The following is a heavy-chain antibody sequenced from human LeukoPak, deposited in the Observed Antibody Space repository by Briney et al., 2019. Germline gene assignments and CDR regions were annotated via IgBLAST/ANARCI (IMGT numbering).Heavy chain of an antibody. CDR1: GGSFSGYY. Sequence: SETLSLTCAVYGGSFSGYYWSWIRQPPGKGLEWIGEINHSGSTNYNPSLKSRVTISVDTSKNQFSLKLSSVTAADTAAYYCARSVVPARSVHMDVWGKGTTVTVSS. J-gene: IGHJ6*03. CDR3: ARSVVPARSVHMDV. D-gene: IGHD2-21*01. CDR2: INHSGST. V-gene: IGHV4-34*01.